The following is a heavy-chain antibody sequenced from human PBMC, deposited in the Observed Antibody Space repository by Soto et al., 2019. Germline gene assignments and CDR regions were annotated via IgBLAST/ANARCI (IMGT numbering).Heavy chain of an antibody. D-gene: IGHD5-12*01. CDR3: AKDTTATTNYYYYYGMDV. J-gene: IGHJ6*02. CDR2: ISYDGSNK. Sequence: GGSLRLSCAASGFTFSSYGMHWVRQAPGKGLEWVAVISYDGSNKYYADSVKGRFTISRDNSKNTLYLQMNSLRAEDTAVYYYAKDTTATTNYYYYYGMDVWGQGTTVTVSS. V-gene: IGHV3-30*18. CDR1: GFTFSSYG.